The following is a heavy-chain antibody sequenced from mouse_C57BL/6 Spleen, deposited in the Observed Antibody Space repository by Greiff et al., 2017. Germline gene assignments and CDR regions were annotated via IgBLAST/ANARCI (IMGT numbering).Heavy chain of an antibody. CDR3: ARIYYDYDGAMDD. CDR2: IHPNSGST. Sequence: QVQLQQSGAELVKPGASVKLSCKASGYTFTSYWMHWVKQRPGQGLEWIGMIHPNSGSTNYNEKFKSKATLTVDKSSSTAYMQLSSLTSEDSAVYYCARIYYDYDGAMDDWGQGTTLTVSS. D-gene: IGHD2-4*01. J-gene: IGHJ2*01. V-gene: IGHV1-64*01. CDR1: GYTFTSYW.